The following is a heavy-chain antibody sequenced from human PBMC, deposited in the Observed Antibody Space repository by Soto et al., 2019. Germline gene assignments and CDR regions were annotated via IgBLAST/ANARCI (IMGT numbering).Heavy chain of an antibody. CDR2: IYHSGNA. D-gene: IGHD2-2*01. CDR3: ARYCSSTSCRLRLMHHSYYGMDV. V-gene: IGHV4-39*01. CDR1: DDSINSDKYY. Sequence: SETLSLTCSVSDDSINSDKYYWGWIRQPPGKGLEWIGSIYHSGNAYYNPSLQSRVTISVDTSKNQFSLKLSSVTAADTAVYYCARYCSSTSCRLRLMHHSYYGMDVWGQGTTVTVSS. J-gene: IGHJ6*02.